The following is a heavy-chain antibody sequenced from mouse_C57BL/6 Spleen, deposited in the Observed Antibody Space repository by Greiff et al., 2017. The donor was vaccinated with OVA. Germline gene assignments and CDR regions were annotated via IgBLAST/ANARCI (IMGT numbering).Heavy chain of an antibody. CDR2: IDPETGGT. D-gene: IGHD1-1*01. Sequence: QVHVKQSGAELVRPGASVTLSCKASGYTFTDYEMHWVKQTPVHGLEWIGAIDPETGGTAYNQKFKGKAILTADKSSSTAYMELRSLTSEDSAVYYCTRGTTVVAEDYFDYWGQGTTLTVSS. CDR3: TRGTTVVAEDYFDY. V-gene: IGHV1-15*01. CDR1: GYTFTDYE. J-gene: IGHJ2*01.